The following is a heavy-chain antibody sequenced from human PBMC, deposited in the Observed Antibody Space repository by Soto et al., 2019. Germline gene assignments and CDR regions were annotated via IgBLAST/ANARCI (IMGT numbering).Heavy chain of an antibody. J-gene: IGHJ6*02. V-gene: IGHV4-59*08. CDR3: VRLRYSGGDLHYYYGMDV. Sequence: SETLSLTCTVSGGSISNYYWSWIRQPPGKGLEWIGYIYYSGSASYNPSLKSRVTILIDRSKNQFSLRLSSVTAADTAVYYCVRLRYSGGDLHYYYGMDVWGQGTTVTVSS. D-gene: IGHD1-26*01. CDR1: GGSISNYY. CDR2: IYYSGSA.